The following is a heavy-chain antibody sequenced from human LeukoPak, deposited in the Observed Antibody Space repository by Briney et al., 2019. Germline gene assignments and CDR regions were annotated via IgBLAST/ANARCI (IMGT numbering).Heavy chain of an antibody. J-gene: IGHJ3*02. CDR1: GGSISSGGYY. CDR3: ARSTDSVDAFDI. D-gene: IGHD2-2*01. CDR2: IHYSGST. Sequence: PSQTLSLTCTVSGGSISSGGYYWSWIRQHPGKGLEWIGYIHYSGSTYYNPSLKSRVTISVDTSKNQFSLKLSSVTAADTAVYYCARSTDSVDAFDIWGQGTMVTVSS. V-gene: IGHV4-31*03.